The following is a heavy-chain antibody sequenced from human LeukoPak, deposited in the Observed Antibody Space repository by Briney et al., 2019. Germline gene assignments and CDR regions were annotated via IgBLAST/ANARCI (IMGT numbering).Heavy chain of an antibody. V-gene: IGHV1-2*02. Sequence: ASVKVSCKASGYTFTGYYMHWVRQAPGQGLEWMGYINPNSGGTNYAQKLQGRVTMTTDTSTSTAYMELRSLRSDDTAVYYCARGDYYGSGTYYKKTVDYWGQGTLVTVSS. CDR1: GYTFTGYY. J-gene: IGHJ4*02. CDR3: ARGDYYGSGTYYKKTVDY. D-gene: IGHD3-10*01. CDR2: INPNSGGT.